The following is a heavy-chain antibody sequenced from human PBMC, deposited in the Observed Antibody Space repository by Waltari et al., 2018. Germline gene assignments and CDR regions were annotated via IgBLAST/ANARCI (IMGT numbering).Heavy chain of an antibody. CDR2: ISPYNDDT. Sequence: QVQLVQSGAEVKKPGASVKVACRASGYNFNTYGLTWVRQAPGQGLEWMGWISPYNDDTKYSKNFQGRISMTTDLTTRTAYMELRRLRADDTAVYYCARDCWSQTSGRELSLMDVWGKGTTVTVSS. J-gene: IGHJ6*03. V-gene: IGHV1-18*01. CDR3: ARDCWSQTSGRELSLMDV. CDR1: GYNFNTYG. D-gene: IGHD6-19*01.